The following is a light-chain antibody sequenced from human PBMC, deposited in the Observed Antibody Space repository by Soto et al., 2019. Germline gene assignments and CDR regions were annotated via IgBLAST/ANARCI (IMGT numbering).Light chain of an antibody. Sequence: QSVLTQPPSASGSPGQSVTISCTGTSSDVGGYNFVSWYQQHPGKAPKLMIYEVSERPSXXXDXFSGSKSGNTASLTVSGLQAEDEADYYCSSYAGSNIVVFGGGTKLTVL. CDR3: SSYAGSNIVV. J-gene: IGLJ2*01. CDR2: EVS. CDR1: SSDVGGYNF. V-gene: IGLV2-8*01.